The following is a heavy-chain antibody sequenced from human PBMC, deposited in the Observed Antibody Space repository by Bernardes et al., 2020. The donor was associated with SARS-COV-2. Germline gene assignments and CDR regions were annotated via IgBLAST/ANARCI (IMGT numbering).Heavy chain of an antibody. D-gene: IGHD2-2*01. J-gene: IGHJ6*02. Sequence: SETLSLTCTVSGGSISSSSYYWGWIRQPPGKGLEWIGSIYYSGSTYYNPSLKSRVTISVDTSKNQFSLKLSSVTAADTAVYYCASIANYAMISYYYGMDVWGQGTTVTVSS. CDR2: IYYSGST. CDR1: GGSISSSSYY. CDR3: ASIANYAMISYYYGMDV. V-gene: IGHV4-39*01.